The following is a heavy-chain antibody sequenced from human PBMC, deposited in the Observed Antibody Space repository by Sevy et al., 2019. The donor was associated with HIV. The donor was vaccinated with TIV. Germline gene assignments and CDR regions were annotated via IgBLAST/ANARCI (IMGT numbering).Heavy chain of an antibody. CDR1: GYGFSGYY. V-gene: IGHV1-2*02. CDR3: ARDLRGFGGSDPGDY. J-gene: IGHJ4*02. CDR2: INPYSGET. Sequence: ASVKVSCKASGYGFSGYYMNWVRQATGQGLEWMGWINPYSGETNYAQNFQGRVTMTRDTSINTAYMELSRLTSDDTAVYYCARDLRGFGGSDPGDYWGQGTLVTVSS. D-gene: IGHD5-12*01.